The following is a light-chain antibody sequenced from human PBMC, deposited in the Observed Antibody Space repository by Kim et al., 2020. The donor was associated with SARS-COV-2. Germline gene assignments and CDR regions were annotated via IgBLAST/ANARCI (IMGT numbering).Light chain of an antibody. Sequence: DIQMTQSPSTLSASVGDRVTITCRASQSISTSLAWYQQKPGKAPKLIIYKASSLESGVPSRFSGSGSGTEFTLTISSLQPDDFATYYCQQYNTYSQYSFGQGTKLEIK. CDR1: QSISTS. CDR3: QQYNTYSQYS. V-gene: IGKV1-5*03. CDR2: KAS. J-gene: IGKJ2*03.